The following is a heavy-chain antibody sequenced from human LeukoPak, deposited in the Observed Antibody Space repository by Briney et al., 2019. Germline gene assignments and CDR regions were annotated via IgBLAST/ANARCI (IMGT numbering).Heavy chain of an antibody. CDR3: AKEGAGLID. J-gene: IGHJ4*02. CDR2: IYYSGST. CDR1: GGSISSYY. Sequence: SETLSLTCTVSGGSISSYYWSWIRQPPGKGLEWIGYIYYSGSTNYNPSLKSRVTISVDTSKNQFSLQLSSVTPEDTAMYYCAKEGAGLIDWGQGTLVTVSS. V-gene: IGHV4-59*12. D-gene: IGHD3/OR15-3a*01.